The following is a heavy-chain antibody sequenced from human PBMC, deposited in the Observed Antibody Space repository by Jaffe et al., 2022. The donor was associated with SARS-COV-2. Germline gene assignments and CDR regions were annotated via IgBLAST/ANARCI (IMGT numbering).Heavy chain of an antibody. V-gene: IGHV3-49*03. Sequence: EVQLVESGGGLVQPGRSLRLSCTASGFTFGDYAMSWFRQAPGKGLEWVGFIRSKAYGGTTEYAASVKGRFTISRDDSKSIAYLQMNSLKTEDTAVYYCTAKVVAATYFDYWGQGTLVTVSS. J-gene: IGHJ4*02. CDR1: GFTFGDYA. D-gene: IGHD2-15*01. CDR3: TAKVVAATYFDY. CDR2: IRSKAYGGTT.